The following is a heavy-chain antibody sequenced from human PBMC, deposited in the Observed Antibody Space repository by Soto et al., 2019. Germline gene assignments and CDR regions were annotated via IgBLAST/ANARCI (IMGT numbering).Heavy chain of an antibody. V-gene: IGHV5-10-1*01. CDR2: IDPSDSYT. D-gene: IGHD1-26*01. CDR1: GYSFTSYW. J-gene: IGHJ6*02. Sequence: PGESLKISCKGSGYSFTSYWISWVRQMPGKGLEWMGRIDPSDSYTNYSPSFQGHVTISADKSISTAYLQWSSLKASDTAMYYCARYPDGGKSDYYYGMDVWGQGTTVTVSS. CDR3: ARYPDGGKSDYYYGMDV.